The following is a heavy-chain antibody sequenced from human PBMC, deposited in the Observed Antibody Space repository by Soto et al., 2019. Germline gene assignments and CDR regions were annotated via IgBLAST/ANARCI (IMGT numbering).Heavy chain of an antibody. Sequence: SETLSLTCAVYGGSVSGSFWSWIRQPPGKGLEWIGEINHSGTTSYSPSLESRVTTSIDTSKNQFSLRMSSVTAAETAIYYCATRIPALGLLIPPFDTWGQGTQVTVSS. J-gene: IGHJ5*02. D-gene: IGHD2-21*01. V-gene: IGHV4-34*01. CDR1: GGSVSGSF. CDR3: ATRIPALGLLIPPFDT. CDR2: INHSGTT.